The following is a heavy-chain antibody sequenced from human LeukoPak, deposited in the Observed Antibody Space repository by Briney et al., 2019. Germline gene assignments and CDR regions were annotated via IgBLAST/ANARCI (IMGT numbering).Heavy chain of an antibody. CDR3: ASQAFPFDY. CDR2: ISSSSSYI. Sequence: PGGSLRLSCAASGFTFSSYSMNWVRQAPGKGLEWVSSISSSSSYIYYADSVKGQFTISRDNAKNSLYLQMNSLRAEDTAVYYCASQAFPFDYWGQGTLVTVSP. CDR1: GFTFSSYS. V-gene: IGHV3-21*01. J-gene: IGHJ4*02.